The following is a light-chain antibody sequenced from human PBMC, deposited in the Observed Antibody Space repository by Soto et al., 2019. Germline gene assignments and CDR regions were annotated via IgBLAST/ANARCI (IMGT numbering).Light chain of an antibody. CDR3: QQYGSSSIT. CDR1: QSVSSNY. J-gene: IGKJ5*01. V-gene: IGKV3-20*01. CDR2: DAS. Sequence: EIVLTQSPGTLSLSPGERATLSCRASQSVSSNYLAWYQQKPGQAPRLLFYDASIRATGIADRFSGSGSGTDFTLTISRLEPEDFAVYYCQQYGSSSITFGQGTRPEIK.